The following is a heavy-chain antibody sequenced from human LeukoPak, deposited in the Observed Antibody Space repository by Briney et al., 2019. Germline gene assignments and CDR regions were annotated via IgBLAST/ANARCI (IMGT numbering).Heavy chain of an antibody. Sequence: SETLSLTCTVSGGSISSSSYYWGWIRQPPGKGLEWIGSIYYSGSTYYNPSLKSRVTISVDTSKNQFSLKLSSVTAADTAVYYCARRFAGSYGIYFDYWGQGTPVTVSS. D-gene: IGHD1-26*01. CDR3: ARRFAGSYGIYFDY. CDR1: GGSISSSSYY. CDR2: IYYSGST. J-gene: IGHJ4*02. V-gene: IGHV4-39*01.